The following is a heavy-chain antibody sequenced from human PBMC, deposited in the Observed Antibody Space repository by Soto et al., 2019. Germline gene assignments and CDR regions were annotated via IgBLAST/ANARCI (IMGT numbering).Heavy chain of an antibody. CDR3: AKRPVTMYWFDP. V-gene: IGHV4-31*02. Sequence: WTWIRQHPGKGLEWIGYISYSGNTYYNPSLKGRVTISLDMSKNQFSLKLSSVTAADTALYYCAKRPVTMYWFDPWGQGTLVTVSS. D-gene: IGHD3-10*02. CDR2: ISYSGNT. J-gene: IGHJ5*02.